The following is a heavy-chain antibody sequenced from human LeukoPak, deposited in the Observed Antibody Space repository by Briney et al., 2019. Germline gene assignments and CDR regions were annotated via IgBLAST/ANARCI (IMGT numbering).Heavy chain of an antibody. CDR1: GFTFSSYW. CDR3: ARMDGSSWYSDY. J-gene: IGHJ4*02. D-gene: IGHD6-13*01. V-gene: IGHV3-7*01. Sequence: GGSLRLSCAASGFTFSSYWMSWVRQAPGKGLEWVANIKQDGSEKYYVDSVEGRFTISRDKAKNSLYLQMNSLRAEDTAVYYCARMDGSSWYSDYWGQGTLVTVSS. CDR2: IKQDGSEK.